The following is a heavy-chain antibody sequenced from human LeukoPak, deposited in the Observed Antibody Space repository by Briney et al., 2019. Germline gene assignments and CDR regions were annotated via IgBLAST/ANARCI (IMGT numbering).Heavy chain of an antibody. Sequence: NASQTLSLTCTVSGGSISSGSYYWSWIRQPAGKGLEWIGRIYTSGSTNYNPSLKSRVTISVGTSKNQFSLKLSSVTAADTAVYYCAREDSRLSGSYWGGEGFDYWGQGTLVTVSS. CDR3: AREDSRLSGSYWGGEGFDY. CDR1: GGSISSGSYY. D-gene: IGHD1-26*01. V-gene: IGHV4-61*02. CDR2: IYTSGST. J-gene: IGHJ4*02.